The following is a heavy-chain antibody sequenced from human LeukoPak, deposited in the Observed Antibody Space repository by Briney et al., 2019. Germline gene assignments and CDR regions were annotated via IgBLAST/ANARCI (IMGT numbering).Heavy chain of an antibody. CDR2: IYYSGST. J-gene: IGHJ4*02. D-gene: IGHD3-9*01. CDR1: GGSISSSSYY. V-gene: IGHV4-39*01. CDR3: ARQDILTGYGYFDY. Sequence: SETLSLTCTVSGGSISSSSYYWGWIRQPPGKWLEWIGSIYYSGSTYYNPSLKSRVTISVDTSKNQFSLKLSSVTAADTAVYYCARQDILTGYGYFDYWGQGTLVTVSS.